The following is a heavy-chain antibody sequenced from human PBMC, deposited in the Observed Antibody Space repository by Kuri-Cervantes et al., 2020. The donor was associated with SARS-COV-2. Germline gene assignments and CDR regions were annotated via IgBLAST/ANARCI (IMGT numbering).Heavy chain of an antibody. D-gene: IGHD7-27*01. CDR3: ARETAGEGSFDY. J-gene: IGHJ4*02. CDR2: INWNGGST. Sequence: GSLRLSCAASGFTFDDYGMSWVRQAPGKGLEWVSGINWNGGSTGYADSVKGRFTISRDNSKNTLYLQMNSLRAEGTAVYYCARETAGEGSFDYWGQGTLVTVSS. V-gene: IGHV3-20*04. CDR1: GFTFDDYG.